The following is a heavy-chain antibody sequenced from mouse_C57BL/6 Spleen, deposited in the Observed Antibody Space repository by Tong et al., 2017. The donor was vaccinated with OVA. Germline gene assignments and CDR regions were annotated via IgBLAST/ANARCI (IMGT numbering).Heavy chain of an antibody. D-gene: IGHD2-3*01. CDR2: INPGSGGT. CDR1: GYAFTNYL. Sequence: VQLQESGAELVRPGTSVKVSCKASGYAFTNYLIEWVKQRPGQGLEWIGVINPGSGGTNYNEKFKGKATLTADKSSSTAYMQLSSLTSEDSAVYFCARGPRYDSYYFDYWGQGTTLTVSS. V-gene: IGHV1-54*01. J-gene: IGHJ2*01. CDR3: ARGPRYDSYYFDY.